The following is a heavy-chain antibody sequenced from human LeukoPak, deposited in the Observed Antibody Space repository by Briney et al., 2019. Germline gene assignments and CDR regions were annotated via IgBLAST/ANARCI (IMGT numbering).Heavy chain of an antibody. CDR2: IYYSGST. CDR1: GGSISSYY. D-gene: IGHD6-13*01. CDR3: ARQGSSWYDWYFDL. Sequence: PSETLSLTCTVSGGSISSYYWCWIRQPPGKGLEWIGYIYYSGSTNYNPSLKSRVTISVDTSKNQFSLKLSSVTAADTAVYYCARQGSSWYDWYFDLWGRGTLVTVSS. J-gene: IGHJ2*01. V-gene: IGHV4-59*01.